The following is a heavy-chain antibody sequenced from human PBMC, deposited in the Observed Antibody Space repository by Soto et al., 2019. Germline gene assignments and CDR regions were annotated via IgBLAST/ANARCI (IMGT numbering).Heavy chain of an antibody. V-gene: IGHV4-34*01. CDR2: INHSGST. D-gene: IGHD3-10*01. J-gene: IGHJ5*02. CDR3: ARGRYYGSGTRPYWFDP. Sequence: PSETLSLTCAVYGGSFSGYYWSWIRQPPGKGLEWIGEINHSGSTNYNPSLKSRVTISVDTSKNQFSLKLSSVTAADTAVYYCARGRYYGSGTRPYWFDPWGQGALVTVS. CDR1: GGSFSGYY.